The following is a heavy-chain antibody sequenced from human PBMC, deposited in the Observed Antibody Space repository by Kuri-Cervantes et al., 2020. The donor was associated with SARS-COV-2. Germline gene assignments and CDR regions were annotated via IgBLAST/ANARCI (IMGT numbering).Heavy chain of an antibody. D-gene: IGHD1-7*01. V-gene: IGHV1-18*01. CDR3: VRDSATGTRWGDLNGMDV. J-gene: IGHJ6*02. CDR2: ISTYSGDT. Sequence: ASVKVSCKASGYPFTNFGISWVRQAPGRGLEWMGWISTYSGDTIYPQKIQGRVTMTTDTSTSTAYMDLRGLRSDDTAVYYCVRDSATGTRWGDLNGMDVWGQGTTVTVSS. CDR1: GYPFTNFG.